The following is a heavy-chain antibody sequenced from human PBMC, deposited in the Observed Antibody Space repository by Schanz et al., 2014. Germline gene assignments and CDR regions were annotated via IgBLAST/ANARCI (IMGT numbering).Heavy chain of an antibody. CDR1: GFTFSDYY. J-gene: IGHJ4*02. Sequence: GQLAESGGGLVQPGGSLRLSCAASGFTFSDYYMSWIRQAPGKGLEWVSYISGTTTYTNYADSVKGRFTISRDNAKNSLYLQMNSLRAEDTAVYYCAIIGVMVAVAGTRADYWGQGTLVTVSS. D-gene: IGHD6-19*01. CDR2: ISGTTTYT. V-gene: IGHV3-11*05. CDR3: AIIGVMVAVAGTRADY.